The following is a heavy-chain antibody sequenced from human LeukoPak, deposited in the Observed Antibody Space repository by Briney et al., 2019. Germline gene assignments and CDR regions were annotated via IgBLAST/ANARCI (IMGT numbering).Heavy chain of an antibody. J-gene: IGHJ3*02. CDR2: IYYSGST. Sequence: PSETLSLTCTVSGGSISSSSYYWSWIRQPPGKGLEWIGSIYYSGSTYYNPSLKSRVTISVDTSKNQFSLKLSSVTAADTAVYYCARHRFEYSSASGAFDIWGQGTIVTVSS. CDR1: GGSISSSSYY. CDR3: ARHRFEYSSASGAFDI. D-gene: IGHD6-6*01. V-gene: IGHV4-39*01.